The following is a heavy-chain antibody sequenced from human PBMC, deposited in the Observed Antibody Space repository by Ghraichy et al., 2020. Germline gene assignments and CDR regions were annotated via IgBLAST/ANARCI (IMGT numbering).Heavy chain of an antibody. CDR1: GYTFTSYD. CDR2: MNPNSGNT. V-gene: IGHV1-8*01. Sequence: ASVKVSCKASGYTFTSYDINWVRQATGQGLEWMGWMNPNSGNTGYAQKFQGRVTMTRNTSINTAYMELSSLRSEDTAVYYCARGLTIFGVVTYYYYGMDVWGQGTTVTVSS. J-gene: IGHJ6*02. CDR3: ARGLTIFGVVTYYYYGMDV. D-gene: IGHD3-3*01.